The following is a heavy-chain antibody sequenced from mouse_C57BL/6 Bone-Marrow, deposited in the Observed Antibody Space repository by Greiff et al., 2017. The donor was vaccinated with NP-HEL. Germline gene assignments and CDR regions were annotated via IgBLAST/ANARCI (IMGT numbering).Heavy chain of an antibody. V-gene: IGHV5-17*01. CDR3: ASPPWFAY. CDR1: GFTFSDYG. Sequence: DVMLVESGGGLVKPGGSLKLSCAASGFTFSDYGMHWVRQAPEKGLEWVAYISSGSSTIYYADTVKGRFTISRDNAKNTLFLQMTSLRSEDTAMYYCASPPWFAYWGQGTLVTVSA. CDR2: ISSGSSTI. J-gene: IGHJ3*01.